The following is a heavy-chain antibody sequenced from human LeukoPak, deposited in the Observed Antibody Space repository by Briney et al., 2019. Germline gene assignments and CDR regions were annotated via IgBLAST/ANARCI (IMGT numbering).Heavy chain of an antibody. V-gene: IGHV4-59*08. J-gene: IGHJ5*02. D-gene: IGHD2-15*01. CDR1: GGSISSYY. CDR2: IYYTGST. Sequence: SETLSFTCTVSGGSISSYYWSWIRQPPGKGLEWIGYIYYTGSTNYNPSLKSRVTISVDTSKNQFSLKLSSVTAADTAVYYCASLGSHNWFDPWGQGALVTVSS. CDR3: ASLGSHNWFDP.